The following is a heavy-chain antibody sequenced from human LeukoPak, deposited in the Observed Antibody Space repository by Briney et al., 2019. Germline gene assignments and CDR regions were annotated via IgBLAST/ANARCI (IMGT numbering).Heavy chain of an antibody. CDR3: ARETGYRDY. D-gene: IGHD6-13*01. Sequence: GGSLILSCAASGFTFSSYWMSWARQAPGRGREGWVTIKHDGSDKCNVDSVKGRFTVSRDNAKNSLYLQMNSLTAEDAAVYYCARETGYRDYWGQGTLVTVSS. CDR1: GFTFSSYW. V-gene: IGHV3-7*01. CDR2: IKHDGSDK. J-gene: IGHJ4*02.